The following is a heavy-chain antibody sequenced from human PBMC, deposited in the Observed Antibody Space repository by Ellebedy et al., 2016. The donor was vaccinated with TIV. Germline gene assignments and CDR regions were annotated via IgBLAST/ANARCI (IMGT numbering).Heavy chain of an antibody. CDR3: ARGRYNWNDAGYFDS. D-gene: IGHD1-1*01. CDR2: IASSSSTI. J-gene: IGHJ4*02. CDR1: GFTFSSYS. V-gene: IGHV3-48*04. Sequence: GGSLRLXXRASGFTFSSYSMNWLRQAPGKGLEWVSYIASSSSTIYYADSVKGRFTISRDNARSSLYLQLNSLGAEDTAVYYCARGRYNWNDAGYFDSWGQGTLVTVSS.